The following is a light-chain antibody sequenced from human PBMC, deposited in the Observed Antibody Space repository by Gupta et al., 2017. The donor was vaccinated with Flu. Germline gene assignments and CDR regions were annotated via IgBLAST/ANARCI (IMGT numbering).Light chain of an antibody. J-gene: IGLJ1*01. CDR2: QDN. CDR3: QTWDASTSHYV. Sequence: YELSQPPSVSVSPAQTASIACSGDTLSEKYIFWYQQKAGQSPLLVIYQDNRRPSGVPERFSGSNSGNTASLTISGTQAVDEADYYCQTWDASTSHYVFGPGTKVTVL. CDR1: TLSEKY. V-gene: IGLV3-1*01.